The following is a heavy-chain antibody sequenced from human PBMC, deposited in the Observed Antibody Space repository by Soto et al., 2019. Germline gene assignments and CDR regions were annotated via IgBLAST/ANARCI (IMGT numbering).Heavy chain of an antibody. V-gene: IGHV4-31*01. D-gene: IGHD3-3*01. Sequence: PSATLCLACSVSGGSINSGRSSWDWIRQRPGKGVEWIGYIYYIGTSVSTYYNPSLKSLVVISVDTSKNQLSLELSSLTAADTAVYYCVRGPNYDFRSGPGNFDYWGQGTLVTVSS. CDR1: GGSINSGRSS. J-gene: IGHJ4*02. CDR2: IYYIGTSVST. CDR3: VRGPNYDFRSGPGNFDY.